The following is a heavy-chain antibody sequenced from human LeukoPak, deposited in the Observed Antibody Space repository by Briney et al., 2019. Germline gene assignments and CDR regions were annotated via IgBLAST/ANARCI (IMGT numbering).Heavy chain of an antibody. Sequence: SETLSLTCSVSGGSISSTSHYWVWIRQPPGKGLEWIANIYYSGNTYCKSSLKSRTTISVDTSKNQFSLKMRSVIAGDTAVYYCARARGLGAFDIWGQGTKVTVPS. CDR2: IYYSGNT. CDR1: GGSISSTSHY. CDR3: ARARGLGAFDI. V-gene: IGHV4-39*01. J-gene: IGHJ3*02.